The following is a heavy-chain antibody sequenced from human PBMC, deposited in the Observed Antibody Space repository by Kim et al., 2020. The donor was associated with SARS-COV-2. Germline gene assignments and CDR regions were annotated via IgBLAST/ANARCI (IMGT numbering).Heavy chain of an antibody. D-gene: IGHD2-15*01. V-gene: IGHV3-74*01. Sequence: DGRNNACAGSVKGRFSISRDNAKNPLYLQMNGLRAEDTAVYYCARGWAFDIWGQGTMVTVSS. CDR2: DGRNN. CDR3: ARGWAFDI. J-gene: IGHJ3*02.